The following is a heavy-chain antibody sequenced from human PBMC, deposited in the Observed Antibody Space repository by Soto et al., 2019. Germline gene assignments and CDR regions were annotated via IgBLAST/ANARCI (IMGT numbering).Heavy chain of an antibody. D-gene: IGHD3-22*01. CDR1: GYTFTSFG. Sequence: AASVKVSCKASGYTFTSFGISWVRQAPGHGLEWMGWISAYNGNTNYAQKLQGRVTTTTDTSTTTAYMELRSLRSDDTAVYYCARVVLDYYDSSGYYAHLNWFDPWGQGTLVTVPS. J-gene: IGHJ5*02. CDR2: ISAYNGNT. CDR3: ARVVLDYYDSSGYYAHLNWFDP. V-gene: IGHV1-18*01.